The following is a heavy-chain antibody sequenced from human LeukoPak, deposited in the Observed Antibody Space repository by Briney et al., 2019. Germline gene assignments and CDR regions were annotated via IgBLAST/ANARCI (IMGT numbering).Heavy chain of an antibody. D-gene: IGHD6-6*01. J-gene: IGHJ4*02. CDR2: IYTSGGT. Sequence: SETLSLTCTVSGDSISSYYWSWIRQPPGKGLEWIGYIYTSGGTNYIPSLKGRVTISIDTSKNQFSLKLGSVTAADSAVYYCARLTRLSTSPDRYYLDYWGQGTLVTVSS. CDR1: GDSISSYY. V-gene: IGHV4-4*09. CDR3: ARLTRLSTSPDRYYLDY.